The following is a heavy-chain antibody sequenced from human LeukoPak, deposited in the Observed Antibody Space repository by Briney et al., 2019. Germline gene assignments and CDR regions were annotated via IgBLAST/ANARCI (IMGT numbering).Heavy chain of an antibody. D-gene: IGHD3-3*01. Sequence: PSETLSLTCTVSGGSVSSSSFYWGWVRQPPGKGLEWIASVSYTGRTFPSPSLKSRVTMSVDTPNNHFSLKLSSVTAADTAVYYCARRFLAGNCFDYWGQGALVTVSS. V-gene: IGHV4-39*02. J-gene: IGHJ4*02. CDR2: VSYTGRT. CDR3: ARRFLAGNCFDY. CDR1: GGSVSSSSFY.